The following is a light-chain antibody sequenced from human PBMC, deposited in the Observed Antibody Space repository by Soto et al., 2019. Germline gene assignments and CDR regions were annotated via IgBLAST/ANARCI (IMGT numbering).Light chain of an antibody. CDR3: SSYTSSTTYV. Sequence: QSALTQPASVSGSPGQSITISCTGTSSDVGGYNYVSWYQQHPGKAPKPMIYEVSNRPSGVSNRFSGSKSGNTACLTISGLQAEDEADYYCSSYTSSTTYVFGTGTKLTVL. CDR2: EVS. CDR1: SSDVGGYNY. J-gene: IGLJ1*01. V-gene: IGLV2-14*01.